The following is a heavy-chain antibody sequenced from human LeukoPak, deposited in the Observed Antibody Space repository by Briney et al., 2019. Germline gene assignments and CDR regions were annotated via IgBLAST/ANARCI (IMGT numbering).Heavy chain of an antibody. CDR2: ISGSGGST. D-gene: IGHD3-9*01. J-gene: IGHJ4*02. V-gene: IGHV3-23*01. CDR3: AKAEDYDILTGWADY. Sequence: HPGGSLRLSCAASGFTFSSYAMSWVRQAPGKGLEWVSAISGSGGSTYYADSVKGRFTISRDNSKNTLHLQMNSLRAEDTAVYYCAKAEDYDILTGWADYWGQGTLVTVSS. CDR1: GFTFSSYA.